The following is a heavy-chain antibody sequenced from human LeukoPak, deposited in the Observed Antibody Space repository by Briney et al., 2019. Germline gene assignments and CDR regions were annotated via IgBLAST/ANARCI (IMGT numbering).Heavy chain of an antibody. J-gene: IGHJ4*02. D-gene: IGHD3-10*01. CDR3: ARDYYGSGEIDY. CDR2: INPNSGGT. CDR1: GYTFTGYY. V-gene: IGHV1-2*02. Sequence: ASVKVSCKASGYTFTGYYMYWVRQAPGQGLEWMGWINPNSGGTNYAQKFQGRVTMTRDTSISTAYMELSRLRSDDTAVYYCARDYYGSGEIDYWGQGTLVTVSS.